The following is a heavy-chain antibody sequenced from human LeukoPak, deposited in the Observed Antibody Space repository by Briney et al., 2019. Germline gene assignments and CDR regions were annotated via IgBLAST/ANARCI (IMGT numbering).Heavy chain of an antibody. CDR2: IDWSGGST. D-gene: IGHD3-22*01. J-gene: IGHJ4*02. V-gene: IGHV3-20*04. Sequence: GGSLRLSCAASGFTFDECGMSWVRQTPGKGLEWVAGIDWSGGSTGYADSVKRRFTISRNNAENSLYLQMNSLRAEDTALYYCARRAMIVVATPAVDYWGQGTLVTVSS. CDR3: ARRAMIVVATPAVDY. CDR1: GFTFDECG.